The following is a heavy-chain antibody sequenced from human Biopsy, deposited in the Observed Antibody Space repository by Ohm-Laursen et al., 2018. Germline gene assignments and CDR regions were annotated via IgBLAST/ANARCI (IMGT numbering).Heavy chain of an antibody. CDR3: ARESPLRLGVCGAIRCFKEVFGMDV. CDR2: VNPVAEAT. V-gene: IGHV1-46*01. J-gene: IGHJ6*02. Sequence: SVKVSCKVSGYNFGNYYINWVRKVPGQGLEWLGVVNPVAEATMYAQKFQDRVTLTRDASTNTVYMDLTSLTSEDTAVYYCARESPLRLGVCGAIRCFKEVFGMDVWGQGTTVIVSS. CDR1: GYNFGNYY. D-gene: IGHD2-21*01.